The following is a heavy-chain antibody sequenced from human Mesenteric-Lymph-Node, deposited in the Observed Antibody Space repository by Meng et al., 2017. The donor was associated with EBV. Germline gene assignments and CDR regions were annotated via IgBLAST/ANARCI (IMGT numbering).Heavy chain of an antibody. CDR3: AHRRDGNNVFDY. CDR1: GFSLGNTGVG. Sequence: ISLKESGPTLVKLXQTLTMSCTFSGFSLGNTGVGVGWIRQPPGKALEWLALIYWGDDKRYSPSLKDRLTITKDTSKNEVVLTMTNMDPVDTATYYCAHRRDGNNVFDYWGQGTLVTVSS. J-gene: IGHJ4*02. CDR2: IYWGDDK. V-gene: IGHV2-5*02. D-gene: IGHD5-24*01.